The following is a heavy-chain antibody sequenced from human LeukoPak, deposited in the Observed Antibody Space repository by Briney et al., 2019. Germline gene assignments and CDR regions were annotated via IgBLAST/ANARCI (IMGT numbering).Heavy chain of an antibody. Sequence: ASVKVSCKASGYTFTSYGISWVRQAPGQGLEWMGWISAYNGNTNYAQKLQGRVTMTTDTSTSTAYMELRSLRSDDTAVYYCAREGGYYGSGSYYNAFDCWGQGTLVTVSS. CDR2: ISAYNGNT. J-gene: IGHJ4*02. V-gene: IGHV1-18*01. D-gene: IGHD3-10*01. CDR3: AREGGYYGSGSYYNAFDC. CDR1: GYTFTSYG.